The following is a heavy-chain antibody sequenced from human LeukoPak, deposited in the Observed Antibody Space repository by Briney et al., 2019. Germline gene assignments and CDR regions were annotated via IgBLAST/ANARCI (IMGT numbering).Heavy chain of an antibody. CDR3: AKCRDGDYGIEYYFDY. CDR1: GFTFSSYS. D-gene: IGHD4-17*01. Sequence: DPGGSLRLSCAASGFTFSSYSMNWVRQAPGKGLEWVSSISSSSSYIYYADSVKGRFTISRDNSKNTLYLQMNSLRAEDTAVYYCAKCRDGDYGIEYYFDYWGQGTLVTVSS. J-gene: IGHJ4*02. CDR2: ISSSSSYI. V-gene: IGHV3-21*04.